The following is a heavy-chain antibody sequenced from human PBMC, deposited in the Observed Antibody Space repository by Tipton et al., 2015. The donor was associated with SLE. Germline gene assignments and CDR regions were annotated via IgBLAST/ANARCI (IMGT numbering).Heavy chain of an antibody. CDR2: VSSRGSP. V-gene: IGHV4-59*10. J-gene: IGHJ6*02. CDR1: GGSFSGYY. CDR3: ATGRGADGYYTYGLDV. Sequence: LRLSCTVYGGSFSGYYWSWIRQPAGKGLECIGHVSSRGSPTYHPSLKSRVTISVDTSKNQFSLRLTSVTAADTAVYYCATGRGADGYYTYGLDVWGQGATVTVSS. D-gene: IGHD1-26*01.